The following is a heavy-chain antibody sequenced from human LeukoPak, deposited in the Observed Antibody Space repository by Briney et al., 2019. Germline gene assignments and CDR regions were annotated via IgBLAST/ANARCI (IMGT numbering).Heavy chain of an antibody. V-gene: IGHV3-30*04. CDR2: ISYDGSNK. D-gene: IGHD4-17*01. Sequence: GGSLRLSCAASGFTFSSYAMHWVRQAPGKGLEWVAVISYDGSNKYYADSVKGRFTISRDNSKNTLYLQMNSLRAEDTAVYYCAKLVTTLDYWGQGTLVTVSS. CDR1: GFTFSSYA. J-gene: IGHJ4*02. CDR3: AKLVTTLDY.